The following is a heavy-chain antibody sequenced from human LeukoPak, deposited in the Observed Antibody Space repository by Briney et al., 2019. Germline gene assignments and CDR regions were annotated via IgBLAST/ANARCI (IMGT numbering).Heavy chain of an antibody. Sequence: PGGSLRLSCAASGFTFNDYYMAWIRQAPGKGLEWISYISSSGNTIYYADSVKGRFTISRDNSKNTLYLQMNSLRAEDTAVYYCARDNSGYDSYYYYYYMDVWGKGTTVTVSS. D-gene: IGHD5-12*01. CDR1: GFTFNDYY. V-gene: IGHV3-11*01. CDR2: ISSSGNTI. J-gene: IGHJ6*03. CDR3: ARDNSGYDSYYYYYYMDV.